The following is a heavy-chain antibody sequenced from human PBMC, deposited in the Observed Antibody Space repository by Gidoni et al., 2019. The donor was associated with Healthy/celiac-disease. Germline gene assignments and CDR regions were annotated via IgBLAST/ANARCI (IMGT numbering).Heavy chain of an antibody. V-gene: IGHV4-34*01. CDR2: ISHSGST. Sequence: QVQLQQWGAGLLKPSETLSLNCAVYGRSFSCYYWSWIRQPPGKGLEWIGEISHSGSTTYNPSPKSQVTISVDTSKNQFSLKLSSVTAADTAVYYCASSCYYYRYGYFDYWGQGTLVTVSS. J-gene: IGHJ4*02. CDR3: ASSCYYYRYGYFDY. CDR1: GRSFSCYY. D-gene: IGHD3-22*01.